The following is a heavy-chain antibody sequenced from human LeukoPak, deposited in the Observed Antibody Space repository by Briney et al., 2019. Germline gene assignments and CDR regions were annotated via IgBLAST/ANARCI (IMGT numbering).Heavy chain of an antibody. CDR3: ARDPPFYCSSTSCPNDYYYYYMDV. CDR1: GYTFTSYG. V-gene: IGHV1-18*01. D-gene: IGHD2-2*01. CDR2: ISAYNGNT. Sequence: GASVKVSCKASGYTFTSYGISWVRQAPGQGLEWMGWISAYNGNTNYAQKLQGRVTMTTDTSTSTAYMELRSLRSDDTAVYYCARDPPFYCSSTSCPNDYYYYYMDVWGKGTTVTVSS. J-gene: IGHJ6*03.